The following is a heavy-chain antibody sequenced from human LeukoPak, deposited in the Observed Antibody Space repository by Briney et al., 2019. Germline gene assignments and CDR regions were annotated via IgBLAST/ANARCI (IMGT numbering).Heavy chain of an antibody. V-gene: IGHV3-23*01. CDR1: GFTFSSYA. CDR3: AKTARTIAAPFGDY. D-gene: IGHD6-6*01. J-gene: IGHJ4*02. Sequence: GGSLRLSCSASGFTFSSYAMSWVRQAPGKGLEWVSAISGSGDNTYYADSVKGRFTISRDNSKNTLYLQMNSLRAEDTAVYYCAKTARTIAAPFGDYWGQGTLVTVSS. CDR2: ISGSGDNT.